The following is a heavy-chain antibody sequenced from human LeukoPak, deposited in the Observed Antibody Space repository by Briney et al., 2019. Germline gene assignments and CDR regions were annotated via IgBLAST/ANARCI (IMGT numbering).Heavy chain of an antibody. J-gene: IGHJ4*02. V-gene: IGHV4-59*01. D-gene: IGHD2-21*02. CDR1: GGSISSYY. Sequence: SETLSLTCTVSGGSISSYYWSWIRQPPGKGLEWIGYIYYSGSTNYNPSLKSRVTISVDTSKNQFSLKLSSVTAADTAVYYCARSPRRVTATIYFDYWGQGTLVTASS. CDR3: ARSPRRVTATIYFDY. CDR2: IYYSGST.